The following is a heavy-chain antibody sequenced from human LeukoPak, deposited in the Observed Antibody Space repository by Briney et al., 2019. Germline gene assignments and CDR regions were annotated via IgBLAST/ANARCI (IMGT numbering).Heavy chain of an antibody. V-gene: IGHV4-61*02. J-gene: IGHJ4*02. CDR3: ARVFVMGDGYNPFDY. CDR2: IYTSGST. Sequence: SQTLSLTCTVSGGSISSGSYYWSWIRQPAGKGLEWIWRIYTSGSTNYHPSLKSRVTIAVDTSKNQFSLKLSSVTAADTAVYYCARVFVMGDGYNPFDYWGQGTLVTVSS. CDR1: GGSISSGSYY. D-gene: IGHD5-24*01.